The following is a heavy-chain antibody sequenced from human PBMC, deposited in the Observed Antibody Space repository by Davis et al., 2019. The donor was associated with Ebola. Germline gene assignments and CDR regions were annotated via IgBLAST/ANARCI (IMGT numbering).Heavy chain of an antibody. CDR1: GYTFTSYA. Sequence: ASVKVSCKASGYTFTSYAMHWVRQAPGQRLEWMGWINAGNGNTKYSQKFQGRVTITRDTSASTAYMELSSLRSEDTAVYYCARVFHSSWYNWFEPWGQGTLVTVSS. CDR3: ARVFHSSWYNWFEP. V-gene: IGHV1-3*01. D-gene: IGHD6-13*01. J-gene: IGHJ5*02. CDR2: INAGNGNT.